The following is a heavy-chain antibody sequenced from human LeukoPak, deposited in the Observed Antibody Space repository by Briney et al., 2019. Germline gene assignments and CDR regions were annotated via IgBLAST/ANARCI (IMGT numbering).Heavy chain of an antibody. V-gene: IGHV3-7*01. CDR1: GFIFSDYW. CDR3: ARLVVPAAPSQLVFDY. J-gene: IGHJ4*02. CDR2: IKQDGSDK. Sequence: GGSLRLSCAASGFIFSDYWMSWVRQAPGKGPEWVADIKQDGSDKYYVDSVKGRFTISRDNAKNALYLQMNSLRGEDTAVYYCARLVVPAAPSQLVFDYWGQGTLVTVSS. D-gene: IGHD2-2*01.